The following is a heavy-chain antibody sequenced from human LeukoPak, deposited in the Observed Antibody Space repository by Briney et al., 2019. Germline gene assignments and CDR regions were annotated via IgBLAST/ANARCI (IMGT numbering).Heavy chain of an antibody. CDR3: AKPPPRYCSGGSCYGGPEPLDY. CDR1: GFTFSSYS. V-gene: IGHV3-21*04. J-gene: IGHJ4*02. CDR2: ISSSSSYI. Sequence: GGSLRLSCAASGFTFSSYSMNWVRQAPGKGLEWVSSISSSSSYIYYADSVKGRFTISRDNSKSTLYLQMNSLRAEDTAVYYCAKPPPRYCSGGSCYGGPEPLDYWGQGTLVTVSS. D-gene: IGHD2-15*01.